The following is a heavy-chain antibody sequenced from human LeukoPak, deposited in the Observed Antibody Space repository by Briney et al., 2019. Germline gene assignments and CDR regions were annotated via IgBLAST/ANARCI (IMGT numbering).Heavy chain of an antibody. V-gene: IGHV4-61*02. J-gene: IGHJ4*02. D-gene: IGHD3-10*01. CDR1: GGSISSGSYY. Sequence: PSETLSLTCTVSGGSISSGSYYWSWIRQPAGKGLEWIGRIYTSGSTNYNPSLKSRVTISVDTSKNQFSLKLTSVTAADTAVYYCARVYYGSGYFDYWGQGTLVTVSS. CDR3: ARVYYGSGYFDY. CDR2: IYTSGST.